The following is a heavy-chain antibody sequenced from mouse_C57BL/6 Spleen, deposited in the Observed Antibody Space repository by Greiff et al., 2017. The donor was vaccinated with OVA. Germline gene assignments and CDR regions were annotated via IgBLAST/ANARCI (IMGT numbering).Heavy chain of an antibody. D-gene: IGHD4-1*01. CDR1: GFTFSDYG. CDR2: ISSGSSTI. Sequence: DVMLVESGGGLVKPGGSLKLSCAASGFTFSDYGMHWVRQAPEKGLEWVAYISSGSSTIYYADTVKGRFTISRDNAKNTLFLQMTSLRSEDTAMYYCARRNAGSYYFDYWGQGTTLTVSS. V-gene: IGHV5-17*01. CDR3: ARRNAGSYYFDY. J-gene: IGHJ2*01.